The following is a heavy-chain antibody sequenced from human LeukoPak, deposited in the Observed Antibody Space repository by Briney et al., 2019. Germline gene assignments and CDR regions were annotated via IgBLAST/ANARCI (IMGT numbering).Heavy chain of an antibody. V-gene: IGHV4-34*01. CDR2: INHSGST. CDR1: GGSFSGYY. Sequence: PSETLSLTGAVYGGSFSGYYWSWIRQPPGKGLEWIGEINHSGSTNYNPSLKSRVTISVDRSKNQFSLKLSSVTAADTAVYYCARSHSSGWYNWFDPWGQGTLVTVSS. D-gene: IGHD6-19*01. CDR3: ARSHSSGWYNWFDP. J-gene: IGHJ5*02.